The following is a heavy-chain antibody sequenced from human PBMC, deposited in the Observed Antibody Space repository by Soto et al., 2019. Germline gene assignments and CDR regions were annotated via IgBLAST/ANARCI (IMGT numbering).Heavy chain of an antibody. V-gene: IGHV3-15*01. Sequence: GGSLRLSCAASGFTFSNAWMSWVRQAPGKGLEWVGRIKSKTDGGTTDYAAPVKGRFTISRDDSKNTLYLQMNSLRAEDTAVYYCAEIEGSSSAWGQGTLVTVSS. CDR3: AEIEGSSSA. J-gene: IGHJ5*02. D-gene: IGHD6-6*01. CDR1: GFTFSNAW. CDR2: IKSKTDGGTT.